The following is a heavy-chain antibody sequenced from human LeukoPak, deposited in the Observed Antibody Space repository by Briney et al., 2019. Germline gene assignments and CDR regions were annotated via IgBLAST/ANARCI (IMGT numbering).Heavy chain of an antibody. CDR3: ARHADGGVFIKTYFFDS. CDR1: GASVSNYY. Sequence: SETLSLTCSVSGASVSNYYWSWLRQTPGKGLEWIGHISDSGSPTCNPSLKSRVTISEDMSENQISLNLRSVTAADTAVYYCARHADGGVFIKTYFFDSWGQGFLVSVSS. CDR2: ISDSGSP. D-gene: IGHD3-16*01. J-gene: IGHJ4*02. V-gene: IGHV4-59*08.